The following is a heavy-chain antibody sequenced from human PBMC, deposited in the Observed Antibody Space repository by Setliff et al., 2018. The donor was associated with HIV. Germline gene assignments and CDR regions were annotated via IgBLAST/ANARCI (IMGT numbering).Heavy chain of an antibody. V-gene: IGHV4-4*08. CDR3: ARHSDIAARRTYFDY. CDR1: GGSISSYY. J-gene: IGHJ4*02. Sequence: PSETLSLTCTVSGGSISSYYWSWIRQPPGKGLEWIGYIYTSGSTNYNPSLKSRVTISVDTSKNQFSLKLSSVTAADTAVYYCARHSDIAARRTYFDYWGQGTLVTVSS. D-gene: IGHD6-6*01. CDR2: IYTSGST.